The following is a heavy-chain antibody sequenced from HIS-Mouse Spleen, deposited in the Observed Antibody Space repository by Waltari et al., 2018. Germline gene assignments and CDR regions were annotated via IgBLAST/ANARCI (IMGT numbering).Heavy chain of an antibody. D-gene: IGHD6-13*01. CDR2: IDYSGST. CDR3: AREIPYSSSWYDWYFDL. J-gene: IGHJ2*01. CDR1: GGSISSSSYY. V-gene: IGHV4-39*07. Sequence: QLQLQESGPGLVKPSETLSLTCTVSGGSISSSSYYWGWIRQPPGKGLEWIGSIDYSGSTAYHPSLKSRVTISVDTAKNQCSLKLSSVTAADTAVYYCAREIPYSSSWYDWYFDLWGRGTLVTVSS.